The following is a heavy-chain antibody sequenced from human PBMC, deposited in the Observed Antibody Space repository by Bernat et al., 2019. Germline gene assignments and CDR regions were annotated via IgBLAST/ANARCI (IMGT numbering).Heavy chain of an antibody. D-gene: IGHD4-17*01. CDR3: ARDARDPPDDYGDYWDRGY. J-gene: IGHJ4*02. Sequence: QVQLVESGGGVVQPGRSLRLSCAASGFTFSSYGMHWVRQAPGKGLEWVAVISYDGSNKYYADSVKGRFTISRDNSKNTLYLQMNSLRAEDTAVYYCARDARDPPDDYGDYWDRGYWGQGTLVTVSS. V-gene: IGHV3-30*03. CDR2: ISYDGSNK. CDR1: GFTFSSYG.